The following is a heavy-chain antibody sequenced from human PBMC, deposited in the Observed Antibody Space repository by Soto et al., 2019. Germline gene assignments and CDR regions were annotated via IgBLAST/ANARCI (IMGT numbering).Heavy chain of an antibody. V-gene: IGHV4-59*01. CDR1: GGSISSYY. D-gene: IGHD3-3*01. CDR3: ARTYYDFWSGYYEPQYFDY. Sequence: SETLSLTCTVSGGSISSYYWSWIRQPPGKGLEWIGYIYYSGSTNYNPSLKSRVTISVDTSKNQFSLKLSSVTAADTAVYYCARTYYDFWSGYYEPQYFDYWGQGTLVTVS. J-gene: IGHJ4*02. CDR2: IYYSGST.